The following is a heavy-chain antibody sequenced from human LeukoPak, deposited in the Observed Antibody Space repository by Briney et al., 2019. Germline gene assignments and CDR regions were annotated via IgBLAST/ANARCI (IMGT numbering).Heavy chain of an antibody. J-gene: IGHJ3*02. D-gene: IGHD3-3*01. CDR1: GFTFSSYS. Sequence: GWSLRLSCAASGFTFSSYSMNWVRQAPGKGLEWVSSISSSSSYIYYADSVKGRFTISRDNAKNSLYLQMNSLRAEDTAVYYCARDLYDFWSGFDIWGQGTMVTVSS. CDR2: ISSSSSYI. CDR3: ARDLYDFWSGFDI. V-gene: IGHV3-21*01.